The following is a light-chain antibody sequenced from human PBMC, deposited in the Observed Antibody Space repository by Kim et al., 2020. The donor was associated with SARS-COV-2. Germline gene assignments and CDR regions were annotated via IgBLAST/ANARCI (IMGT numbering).Light chain of an antibody. Sequence: EIVMTQSPAALSVSPGERATLSCRASPSVGSNLAWYQQKPGQAPRLLIYGSSTRATGIPARFSGSWSGTEFTLTISSLQSEDFALYYFQYDNNLPPAVFGQGT. CDR2: GSS. CDR1: PSVGSN. V-gene: IGKV3-15*01. J-gene: IGKJ2*01. CDR3: QYDNNLPPAV.